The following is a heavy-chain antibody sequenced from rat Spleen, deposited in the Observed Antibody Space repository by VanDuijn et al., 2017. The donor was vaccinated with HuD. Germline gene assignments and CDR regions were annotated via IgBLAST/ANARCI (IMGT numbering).Heavy chain of an antibody. CDR3: ARYHQLYPDVMDA. Sequence: EVQLVESGGGLVQPGRSLKLSCAASGFTFSNYDMAWVRQAPTKGLEWVASISPRGGSTYYRDSVKGRFTVSRDNAKSTLYLQMDSLRSEDTATYYCARYHQLYPDVMDAWGQGASVTVSS. J-gene: IGHJ4*01. D-gene: IGHD1-2*01. V-gene: IGHV5-25*01. CDR2: ISPRGGST. CDR1: GFTFSNYD.